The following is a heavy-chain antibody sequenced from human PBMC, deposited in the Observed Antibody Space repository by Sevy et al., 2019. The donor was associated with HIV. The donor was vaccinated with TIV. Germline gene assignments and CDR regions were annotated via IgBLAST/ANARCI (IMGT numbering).Heavy chain of an antibody. D-gene: IGHD3-3*01. Sequence: SETLSLTCTVSGGSISSYYWSWIRQPAGKGLEWIGRIYTSGSTNYNPSLKSRVTMSVDTSKNQFSLKLSSVTAADTGVYYCARDYDFWSGYYAGGYYYYGMDVWGQGTTVTVSS. CDR3: ARDYDFWSGYYAGGYYYYGMDV. CDR2: IYTSGST. V-gene: IGHV4-4*07. CDR1: GGSISSYY. J-gene: IGHJ6*02.